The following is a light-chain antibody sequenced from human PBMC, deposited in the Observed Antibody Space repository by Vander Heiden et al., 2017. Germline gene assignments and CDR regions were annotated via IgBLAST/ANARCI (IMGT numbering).Light chain of an antibody. CDR1: QSVNNNY. CDR3: QQYSSSPWT. CDR2: GAS. Sequence: EIVLTQSPVTLSLSPGERATLSCRASQSVNNNYLAWYQQKPGQAPRLLIYGASSRATGIPDRFSGSGSGTDFTLTISRLEPGDFAVYYCQQYSSSPWTFGQGTKVEIK. J-gene: IGKJ1*01. V-gene: IGKV3-20*01.